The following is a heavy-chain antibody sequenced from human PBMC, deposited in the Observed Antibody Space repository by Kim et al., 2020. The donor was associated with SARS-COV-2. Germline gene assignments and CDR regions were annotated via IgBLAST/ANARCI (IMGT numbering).Heavy chain of an antibody. Sequence: ASVKVSCKTSGYTFTGYYMHWVRQAPGQGLEWMGWMNPNSGATYYAQKFQGRVTMTRETSIGTAYMDLSRLTSDDTAFYYCATGSGYSSTWGPFDYWGQGTLVTVSS. CDR1: GYTFTGYY. CDR3: ATGSGYSSTWGPFDY. J-gene: IGHJ4*02. D-gene: IGHD2-2*01. V-gene: IGHV1-2*02. CDR2: MNPNSGAT.